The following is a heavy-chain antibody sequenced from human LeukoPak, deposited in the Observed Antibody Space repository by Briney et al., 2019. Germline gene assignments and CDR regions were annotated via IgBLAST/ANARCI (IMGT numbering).Heavy chain of an antibody. J-gene: IGHJ5*02. CDR3: ATGRVGATFDA. CDR2: ISCSGDS. D-gene: IGHD1-26*01. Sequence: PSQTLSLPCTVSGGSISRADYYWSWIRQPPGKGLEWLGYISCSGDSYYNPSLKSRLTISIDTSKNQFSLKLSSVTAADTAVYYCATGRVGATFDAWGQGTQVTVSS. CDR1: GGSISRADYY. V-gene: IGHV4-30-4*01.